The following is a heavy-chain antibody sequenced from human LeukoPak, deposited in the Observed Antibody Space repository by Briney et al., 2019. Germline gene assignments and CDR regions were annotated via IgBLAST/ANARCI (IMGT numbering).Heavy chain of an antibody. CDR2: IYTSGST. CDR3: ASTYSGFYYYYYMDV. J-gene: IGHJ6*03. V-gene: IGHV4-61*02. D-gene: IGHD5-12*01. CDR1: GCSISSCSYY. Sequence: SQTLSLTCTVSGCSISSCSYYWSWIRQPAGKGLEWIRRIYTSGSTHYNPSLKSQVTISLDTSKNQFTLNLSSVTAADTAVYYCASTYSGFYYYYYMDVWGKGTAVTVSS.